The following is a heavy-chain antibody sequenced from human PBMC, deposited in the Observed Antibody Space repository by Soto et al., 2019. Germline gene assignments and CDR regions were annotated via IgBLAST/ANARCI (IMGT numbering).Heavy chain of an antibody. CDR3: VTGGDGYRFAY. D-gene: IGHD2-21*02. CDR2: IFYSGST. Sequence: SETLSLTCTVSGDSIRSDYWSWIRQPPGRGLEWIGYIFYSGSTNYNPSLKSRVTMSVDRSKNHFSLKLTSVTAADTAVYYCVTGGDGYRFAYWGQGTLVTVSS. CDR1: GDSIRSDY. J-gene: IGHJ4*02. V-gene: IGHV4-59*01.